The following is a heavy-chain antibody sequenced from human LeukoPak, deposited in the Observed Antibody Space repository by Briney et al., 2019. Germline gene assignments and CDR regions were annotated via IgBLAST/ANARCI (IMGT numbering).Heavy chain of an antibody. CDR2: IYSGGST. J-gene: IGHJ4*02. D-gene: IGHD2-2*01. CDR1: GFTVSSDY. Sequence: GESLRLSCAASGFTVSSDYISWVRQAPGKGLEWVSLIYSGGSTYYADPVNGRFTVSRDTSKNTVYLQMNSLRAEDTAVYYCAKDLPAAYFDYWGQGTLVTVSS. V-gene: IGHV3-66*01. CDR3: AKDLPAAYFDY.